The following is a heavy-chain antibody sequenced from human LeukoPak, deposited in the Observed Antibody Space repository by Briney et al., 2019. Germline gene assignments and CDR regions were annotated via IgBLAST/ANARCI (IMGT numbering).Heavy chain of an antibody. V-gene: IGHV3-23*01. CDR2: ISGSGGAT. D-gene: IGHD1-14*01. CDR3: ASNRVGGWSNDAFDI. Sequence: GGSRRLSCAASGFTFSSDAMSWVRQAPGKGLEWVSAISGSGGATYYADSVKGRFTVSRDNSKNTLYLQMNSLRAEDTAVYYCASNRVGGWSNDAFDIWGQGTMVTVSS. J-gene: IGHJ3*02. CDR1: GFTFSSDA.